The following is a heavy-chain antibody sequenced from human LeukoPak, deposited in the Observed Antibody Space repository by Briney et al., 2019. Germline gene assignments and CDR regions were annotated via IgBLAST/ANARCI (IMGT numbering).Heavy chain of an antibody. CDR2: IYTSGST. CDR1: GGSISNYY. Sequence: PSETLSLTCIVSGGSISNYYWSWIRQPAGKGLEWIGRIYTSGSTNYNPSLKSRVTMSVDTSKNQSSLKLTSVSAADTAVYYCARGSGYSYGYPFDYWGQGTLVTVSS. J-gene: IGHJ4*02. V-gene: IGHV4-4*07. CDR3: ARGSGYSYGYPFDY. D-gene: IGHD5-18*01.